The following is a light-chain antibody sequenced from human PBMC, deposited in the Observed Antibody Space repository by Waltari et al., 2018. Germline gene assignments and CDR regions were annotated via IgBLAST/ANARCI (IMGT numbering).Light chain of an antibody. CDR1: QGISSY. V-gene: IGKV1-8*01. Sequence: AIRITQSPSSLSASTGDRVTITCRASQGISSYLAWYQQKPGKAPKVLIYAASTLQSGVPSGFSGSGSGTDFTLTISCLQSEDFAIYYCQQYYSNPATFGQGTKVEIK. CDR3: QQYYSNPAT. CDR2: AAS. J-gene: IGKJ1*01.